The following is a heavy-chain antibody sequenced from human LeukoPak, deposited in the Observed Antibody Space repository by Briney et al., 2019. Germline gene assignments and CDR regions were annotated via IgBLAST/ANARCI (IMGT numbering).Heavy chain of an antibody. CDR3: ARHDCSSTNCRCFDY. CDR2: IHYGGST. D-gene: IGHD2-2*01. V-gene: IGHV4-39*01. J-gene: IGHJ4*02. CDR1: GGSISTETYY. Sequence: SETLSLTCNVSGGSISTETYYWAWVRQPPGKGLEWIGSIHYGGSTYDNATLQSRLSLSVDTSKSQFSLRLSSVTAADTAVYYCARHDCSSTNCRCFDYWGQGTLVAVSS.